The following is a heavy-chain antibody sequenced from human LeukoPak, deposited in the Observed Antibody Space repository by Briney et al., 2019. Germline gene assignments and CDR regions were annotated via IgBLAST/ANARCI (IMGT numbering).Heavy chain of an antibody. CDR1: GDSVTAFY. CDR3: ARRRRDGSNGVCFDY. J-gene: IGHJ4*02. V-gene: IGHV4-59*08. D-gene: IGHD5-24*01. Sequence: ASETLSLTCTVSGDSVTAFYWSWIRQPPGKGLEWIGYISNGGSSGSTNYNPSLKSRVTISVDTSKNQFSLKLSSVTAADTAVYYCARRRRDGSNGVCFDYWGQGTLVTVSS. CDR2: ISNGGSSGST.